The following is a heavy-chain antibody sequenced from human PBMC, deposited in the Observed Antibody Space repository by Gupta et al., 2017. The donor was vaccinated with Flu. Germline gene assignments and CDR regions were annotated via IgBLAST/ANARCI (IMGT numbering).Heavy chain of an antibody. CDR2: IKSENDGGTT. CDR3: ATDHRYSSGWPWYFDY. J-gene: IGHJ4*01. D-gene: IGHD6-19*01. V-gene: IGHV3-15*01. CDR1: GPTFNNAW. Sequence: EVQLVESGGGLVQPGGSLRLSCAVSGPTFNNAWMNWVRQARGKGLEWVGRIKSENDGGTTDYAAPVKGRFTSSRDDSRNRLYLQMNSLKTDDTAVYYCATDHRYSSGWPWYFDYWGHGTQVIVSS.